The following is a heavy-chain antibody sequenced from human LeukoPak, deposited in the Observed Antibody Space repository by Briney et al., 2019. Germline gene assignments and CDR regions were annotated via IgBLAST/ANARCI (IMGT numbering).Heavy chain of an antibody. CDR2: ISTIDGST. J-gene: IGHJ4*02. CDR3: AKVASGSYYNWPFDY. Sequence: PGGTLRLSCAAFGFTFSSYGMSWVRQAPGRGLEWVSGISTIDGSTYYADSVKGRFTVSRDNSKNTLYLQMNSLRAEDTAVYYCAKVASGSYYNWPFDYWGQGTLVTVSS. D-gene: IGHD1-26*01. CDR1: GFTFSSYG. V-gene: IGHV3-23*01.